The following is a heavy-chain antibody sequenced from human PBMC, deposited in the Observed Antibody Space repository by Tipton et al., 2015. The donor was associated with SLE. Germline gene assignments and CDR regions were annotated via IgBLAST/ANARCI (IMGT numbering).Heavy chain of an antibody. CDR2: IYTSGST. D-gene: IGHD4-11*01. Sequence: TLSLTCTFSGGSISSYYWSWIRQPPGKGLGWIGYIYTSGSTNHNPSLKSRVTISVDTSKNQFSLKLSSVTAADTAVYYCASWNDYSNYAGFDPWGQGTLVTVSS. J-gene: IGHJ5*02. CDR3: ASWNDYSNYAGFDP. CDR1: GGSISSYY. V-gene: IGHV4-4*08.